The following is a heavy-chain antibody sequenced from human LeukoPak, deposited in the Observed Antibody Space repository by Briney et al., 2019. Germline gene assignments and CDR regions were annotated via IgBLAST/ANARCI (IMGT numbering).Heavy chain of an antibody. V-gene: IGHV3-21*01. J-gene: IGHJ6*04. CDR2: ISSSSSYI. CDR1: GFTYSSYS. Sequence: PGGSLRLSCAASGFTYSSYSMNWVRQAPGKGLEWVSSISSSSSYIYYADSVKGRFTISRDNSKNTLYLQMNSLRAEDTAVYYCGWDYDILTGAQVDVWGKGTTVTISS. CDR3: GWDYDILTGAQVDV. D-gene: IGHD3-9*01.